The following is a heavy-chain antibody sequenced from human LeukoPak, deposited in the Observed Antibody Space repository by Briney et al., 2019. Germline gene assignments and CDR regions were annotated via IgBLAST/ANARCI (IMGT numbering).Heavy chain of an antibody. V-gene: IGHV3-33*06. CDR1: GFTFSSYG. CDR3: AKGNGNYYYYIDV. D-gene: IGHD2-8*01. CDR2: VWYDGNNK. J-gene: IGHJ6*03. Sequence: GGSLRLSCAASGFTFSSYGKHWVRQAPGKGLEWVAVVWYDGNNKDYADSVKGRFTISRDNSKNTLYLQMDSLRVEDTAVYYCAKGNGNYYYYIDVWGKGTTVTVSS.